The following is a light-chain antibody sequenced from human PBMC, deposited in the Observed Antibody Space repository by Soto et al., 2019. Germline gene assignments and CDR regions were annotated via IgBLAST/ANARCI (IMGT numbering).Light chain of an antibody. J-gene: IGKJ1*01. Sequence: DIQMTQSPSTLSASVGDRVTITCRASQSISSWLAWYQQKPGKAPKLLIYKASSLESGVPSRFSGSGSGTAFTLTISSMQPDDFATYHCQQYNSYPWTFGQGNKVEIK. CDR3: QQYNSYPWT. CDR1: QSISSW. CDR2: KAS. V-gene: IGKV1-5*03.